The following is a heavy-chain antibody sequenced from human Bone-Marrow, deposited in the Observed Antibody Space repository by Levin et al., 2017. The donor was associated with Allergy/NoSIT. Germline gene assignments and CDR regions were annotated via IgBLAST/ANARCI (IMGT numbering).Heavy chain of an antibody. D-gene: IGHD1/OR15-1a*01. CDR2: ISSRGTTM. CDR1: GFTLSDYY. Sequence: GGSLRLSCAASGFTLSDYYMSWIRQAPGKGLEWVSYISSRGTTMYLADSVKGRFTISRDNAKNSLSLQMNSLEAEDPAVYSGARDMNKAPYNYGRDVWGQGTTVTVTS. CDR3: ARDMNKAPYNYGRDV. J-gene: IGHJ6*02. V-gene: IGHV3-11*01.